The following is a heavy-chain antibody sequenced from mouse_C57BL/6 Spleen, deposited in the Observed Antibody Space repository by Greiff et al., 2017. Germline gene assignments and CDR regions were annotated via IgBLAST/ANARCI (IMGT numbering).Heavy chain of an antibody. CDR1: GYTFTSYW. V-gene: IGHV1-52*01. CDR3: ARRGTVVERMDY. J-gene: IGHJ4*01. D-gene: IGHD1-1*01. Sequence: QVQLQQSGAELVRPGSSVKLSCKASGYTFTSYWMHWVKQRPIQGLEWIGNIDPSDSETHYNQKFKDKATLTVDKSSSTAYMQLSSLTSEDSAVYYCARRGTVVERMDYWGQGTSVTVSS. CDR2: IDPSDSET.